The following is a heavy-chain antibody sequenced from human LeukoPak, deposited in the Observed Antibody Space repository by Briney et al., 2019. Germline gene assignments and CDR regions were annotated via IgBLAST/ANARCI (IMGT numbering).Heavy chain of an antibody. D-gene: IGHD3-10*01. CDR2: ISSSSTYI. Sequence: PGGSLRLSCAASGFIFSSYSLNWVRQAPGKALEWVSSISSSSTYIYYADSVKGRFTISRDNAKNSLYLQMNSLTAEDTAVYYCARDSGGYYFDYWGQGTLVTVSS. V-gene: IGHV3-21*01. CDR1: GFIFSSYS. J-gene: IGHJ4*02. CDR3: ARDSGGYYFDY.